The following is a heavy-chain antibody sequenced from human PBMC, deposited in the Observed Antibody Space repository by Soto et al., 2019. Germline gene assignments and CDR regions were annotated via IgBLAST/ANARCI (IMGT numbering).Heavy chain of an antibody. V-gene: IGHV3-48*01. CDR3: ARHPERIAEIGWFDP. CDR1: GFTFSSYS. D-gene: IGHD6-13*01. CDR2: ISSSSSTI. Sequence: EVQLVESGGGLVQPGGSLRLSCAASGFTFSSYSMNWVRQAPGKGLEWVSYISSSSSTIYYADSVKGRFTISRDNAKNSLYLPMNSLRAEDTPVYYCARHPERIAEIGWFDPWGQGTLVTVSS. J-gene: IGHJ5*02.